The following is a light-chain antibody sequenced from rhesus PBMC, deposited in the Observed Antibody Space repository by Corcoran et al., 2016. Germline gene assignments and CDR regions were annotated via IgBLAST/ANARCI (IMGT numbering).Light chain of an antibody. J-gene: IGKJ3*01. CDR3: LQHSSYPPT. CDR2: AAS. V-gene: IGKV1-28*03. Sequence: DIQMTQSPSSLSASVGDTVTITCRASQGIISYLNWFQQKPGKAPNLLIYAASSLESGVPSRFSGSGSGTDFTLTISSLQPEDFAVYYCLQHSSYPPTFGPGTKLDIK. CDR1: QGIISY.